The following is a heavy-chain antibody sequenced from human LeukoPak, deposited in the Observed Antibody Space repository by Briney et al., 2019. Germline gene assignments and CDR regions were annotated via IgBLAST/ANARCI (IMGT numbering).Heavy chain of an antibody. CDR1: GFTFSSYG. J-gene: IGHJ1*01. V-gene: IGHV3-30*18. CDR2: ISYDGSNK. CDR3: AKAEVGATLRRAEYFQH. D-gene: IGHD1-26*01. Sequence: GSLRLSCAASGFTFSSYGMHWVRQAPGKGLEWVAVISYDGSNKYYADSVKGRFTISRDNSKNTLYLQINSLRAEDTAVYYCAKAEVGATLRRAEYFQHWGQGTLVTVSS.